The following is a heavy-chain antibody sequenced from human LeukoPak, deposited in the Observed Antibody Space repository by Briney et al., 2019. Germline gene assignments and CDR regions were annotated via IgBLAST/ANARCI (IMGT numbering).Heavy chain of an antibody. Sequence: GGSLRLSCAASGFTVSSNYMSWVRQAPGKGLEWVSVIYSGGSTYYADSVKGRFTISRDNSKNTLYLQVNSLRAEDTAVYYCARGAFDYYDSSGLYYFDYWGQGTLVTVSS. V-gene: IGHV3-53*01. CDR3: ARGAFDYYDSSGLYYFDY. J-gene: IGHJ4*02. D-gene: IGHD3-22*01. CDR2: IYSGGST. CDR1: GFTVSSNY.